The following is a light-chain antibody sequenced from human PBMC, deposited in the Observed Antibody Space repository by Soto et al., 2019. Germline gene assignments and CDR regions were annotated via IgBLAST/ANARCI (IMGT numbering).Light chain of an antibody. V-gene: IGLV2-14*01. CDR3: SSYTSSSTYV. CDR2: EVS. CDR1: SSDVGGYNY. J-gene: IGLJ1*01. Sequence: QSALTQPASVSGSPGQSITISCTGTSSDVGGYNYVSWHQLHPGKAPKLMVYEVSNRPSGVSNRFSGSRSGNTASLTISGLQAEDEADYYCSSYTSSSTYVFXTGTKVTVL.